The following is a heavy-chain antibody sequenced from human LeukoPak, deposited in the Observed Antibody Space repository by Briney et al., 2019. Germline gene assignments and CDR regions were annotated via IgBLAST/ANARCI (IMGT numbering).Heavy chain of an antibody. CDR3: ARAAPIVVVPAAIFGSDWYFDL. Sequence: ASVKVSCKASGGTFSSYAISWVRQAPGQGLEWMGGIIPIFGTANYAQKFQGRDTITTDESTSTAYMELSSLRSEDTAVYYCARAAPIVVVPAAIFGSDWYFDLWGRGTLVTVSS. V-gene: IGHV1-69*05. J-gene: IGHJ2*01. CDR2: IIPIFGTA. CDR1: GGTFSSYA. D-gene: IGHD2-2*01.